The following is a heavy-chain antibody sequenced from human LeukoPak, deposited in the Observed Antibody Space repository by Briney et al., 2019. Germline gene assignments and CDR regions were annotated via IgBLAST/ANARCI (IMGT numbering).Heavy chain of an antibody. CDR2: IYYSGST. V-gene: IGHV4-39*07. CDR3: ARQFHSSSPPDNWFDP. D-gene: IGHD6-6*01. Sequence: PSETLSLTCTVCGGSISSSSYYCGWVRQPPGKGLEWIGSIYYSGSTYDNPSLKSRVTISVDTSNNQFSLKLSSVTAADPAVYYCARQFHSSSPPDNWFDPWGQRTLVTVCS. J-gene: IGHJ5*02. CDR1: GGSISSSSYY.